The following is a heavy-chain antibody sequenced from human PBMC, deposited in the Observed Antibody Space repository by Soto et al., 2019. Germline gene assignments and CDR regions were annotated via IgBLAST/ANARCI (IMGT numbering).Heavy chain of an antibody. CDR3: AIVWSLGGSYYGNFDF. Sequence: PGGSLRLSCAASGFSLSSYAMTWVRQPQGKGLEWVSTIFGTSGTTYYADSVKGRFTISRDYSKNTLSLQMDTLRADDTAVYCLAIVWSLGGSYYGNFDFLGQGTPVTVSS. CDR2: IFGTSGTT. V-gene: IGHV3-23*01. CDR1: GFSLSSYA. J-gene: IGHJ4*02. D-gene: IGHD1-26*01.